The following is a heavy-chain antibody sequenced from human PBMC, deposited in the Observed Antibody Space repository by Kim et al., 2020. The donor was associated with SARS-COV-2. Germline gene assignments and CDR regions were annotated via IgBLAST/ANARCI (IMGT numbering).Heavy chain of an antibody. CDR2: ISYDGSNK. V-gene: IGHV3-30*18. CDR3: AKDRPITMVRGVFDY. Sequence: GGSLRLSCAASGFTFSSYGMHWVRQAPGKGLEWVAVISYDGSNKYYADSVKGRFTISRDNSKNTLYLQMNSLRAEDTAVYYCAKDRPITMVRGVFDYWGQGTLVTVSS. CDR1: GFTFSSYG. J-gene: IGHJ4*02. D-gene: IGHD3-10*01.